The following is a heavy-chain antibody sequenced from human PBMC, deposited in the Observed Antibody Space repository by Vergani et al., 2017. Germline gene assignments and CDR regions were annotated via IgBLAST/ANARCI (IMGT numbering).Heavy chain of an antibody. J-gene: IGHJ6*02. CDR1: GGTFSSYA. V-gene: IGHV1-69*13. CDR3: ASPPHSSWNYYFYGMDV. Sequence: QVQLVQSGAEVKKPGSSVKVSCKASGGTFSSYAISWVRQAPGQGLEWMGRIIPIFGTANYAQKVQGRVTITADESTSTAYMELSSLRSEDTAVYYCASPPHSSWNYYFYGMDVWGQGTTVTVSS. CDR2: IIPIFGTA. D-gene: IGHD6-13*01.